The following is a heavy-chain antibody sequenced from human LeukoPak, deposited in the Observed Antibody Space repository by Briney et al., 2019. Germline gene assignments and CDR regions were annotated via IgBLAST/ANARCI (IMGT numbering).Heavy chain of an antibody. D-gene: IGHD5-12*01. Sequence: GGSLRLSCAASGFTFSSYSMNWVRQAPGKGLEWVSYISSSSSTIYYADSVKGRFTISRDNAKNSLYLQMNSLRDEDTAVYYCARDTGSGYDYGGFDYWGQGTLVTVSS. CDR2: ISSSSSTI. V-gene: IGHV3-48*02. J-gene: IGHJ4*02. CDR3: ARDTGSGYDYGGFDY. CDR1: GFTFSSYS.